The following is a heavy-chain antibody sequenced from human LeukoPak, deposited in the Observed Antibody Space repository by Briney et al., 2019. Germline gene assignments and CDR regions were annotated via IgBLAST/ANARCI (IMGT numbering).Heavy chain of an antibody. CDR2: IDQSGGRN. CDR1: GFTFSRFW. J-gene: IGHJ4*02. V-gene: IGHV3-7*02. CDR3: ANPQSRGYDYLDY. D-gene: IGHD5-12*01. Sequence: PGGSLRLSCAASGFTFSRFWMNWVRQAPGRGLEWVANIDQSGGRNNYVDSVKGRFTISRDNSKNTLYLQMNRLRDDDTAVYYCANPQSRGYDYLDYWGQGTLVTVPS.